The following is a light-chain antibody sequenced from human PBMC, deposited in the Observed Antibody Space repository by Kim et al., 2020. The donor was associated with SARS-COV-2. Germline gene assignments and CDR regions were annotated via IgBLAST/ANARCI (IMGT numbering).Light chain of an antibody. Sequence: SYELTQPPSVSVSPGQTASITCSGDKLGDKYACXYLQKPGQSPVLVIYQDNKRPSGIPERFSGSNSGNTATLTISGTQATDEADYYCQAWDSSTVLFGGG. CDR2: QDN. J-gene: IGLJ2*01. CDR3: QAWDSSTVL. CDR1: KLGDKY. V-gene: IGLV3-1*01.